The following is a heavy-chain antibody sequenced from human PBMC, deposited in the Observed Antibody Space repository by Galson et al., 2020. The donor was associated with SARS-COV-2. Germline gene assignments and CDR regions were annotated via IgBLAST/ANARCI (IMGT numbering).Heavy chain of an antibody. CDR1: GGSFSGYC. CDR3: ARGPDSSSWLPYYYYYMDV. J-gene: IGHJ6*03. D-gene: IGHD6-13*01. V-gene: IGHV4-34*01. Sequence: SETLSLTCAVYGGSFSGYCWSWIRQPPGKGLEWIGEFNHSGSTNYNPSLKSRVTISVDTSKNQFSLKLSSVTAADTAVYYCARGPDSSSWLPYYYYYMDVWGKGTTVTVSS. CDR2: FNHSGST.